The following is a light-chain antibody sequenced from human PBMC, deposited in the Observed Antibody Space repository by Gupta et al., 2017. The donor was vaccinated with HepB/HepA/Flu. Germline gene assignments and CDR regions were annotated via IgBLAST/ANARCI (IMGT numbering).Light chain of an antibody. CDR2: GAS. CDR3: QQDNNWPPT. Sequence: EIVMTQSPATLSVSPGERATLSCRASQSVSSNLAWYQQKPGQAPRLLIYGASTRATGIPARFSGSGSGTEFTLTISSLQSEDFAVYYCQQDNNWPPTFGQGTKVEIK. V-gene: IGKV3-15*01. CDR1: QSVSSN. J-gene: IGKJ1*01.